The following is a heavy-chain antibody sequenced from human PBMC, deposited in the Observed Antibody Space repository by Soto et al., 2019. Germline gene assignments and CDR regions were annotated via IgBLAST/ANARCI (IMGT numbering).Heavy chain of an antibody. V-gene: IGHV5-10-1*01. CDR2: IDPSDSYT. Sequence: PGESLKISCKGSGYSFTSYWISWVRQMPGKGLEWMGRIDPSDSYTNYSPSFQGHVTISADKSISTAYLQWSSLKASDTAMYYCARHGEVDTAMASGYYYYGMDVWGQGTTVTVSS. CDR3: ARHGEVDTAMASGYYYYGMDV. D-gene: IGHD5-18*01. J-gene: IGHJ6*02. CDR1: GYSFTSYW.